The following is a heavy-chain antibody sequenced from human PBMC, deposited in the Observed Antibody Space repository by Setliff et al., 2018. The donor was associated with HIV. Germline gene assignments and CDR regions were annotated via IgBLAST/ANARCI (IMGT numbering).Heavy chain of an antibody. D-gene: IGHD1-20*01. CDR2: ISWNSVKI. CDR3: AKHWRIESDNSDVFDI. J-gene: IGHJ3*02. Sequence: PGGSRRPSGVGPGFNIEEYAMAWVRQVPGKGLEWVSSISWNSVKIDYADFVKGRFTISRDNAKNSLFLQVNSLRTEDTAFYFCAKHWRIESDNSDVFDIWGQGTLVTVSS. CDR1: GFNIEEYA. V-gene: IGHV3-9*01.